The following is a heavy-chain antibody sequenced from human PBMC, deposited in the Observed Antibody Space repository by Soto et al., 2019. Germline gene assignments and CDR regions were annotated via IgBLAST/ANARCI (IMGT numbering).Heavy chain of an antibody. J-gene: IGHJ4*02. D-gene: IGHD3-3*01. CDR1: GGSFSGYY. CDR3: ARGGYDFWSGYYAYYFEY. Sequence: SETLSLTCAVYGGSFSGYYWSWIRQPPGKGLEWIGEINHSGSTNYNPSLKSRVTISVDTSKNQFSLKLSSVTAADTAVYYCARGGYDFWSGYYAYYFEYWGQGTLVTVSS. CDR2: INHSGST. V-gene: IGHV4-34*01.